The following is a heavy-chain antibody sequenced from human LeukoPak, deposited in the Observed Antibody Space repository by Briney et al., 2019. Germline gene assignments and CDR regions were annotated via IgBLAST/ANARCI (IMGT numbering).Heavy chain of an antibody. Sequence: SETLSLTCAVYGGSFSGYYWSWIRQPPGKGLEWIGEINHSGSTNYNPSLKSRVTISVDTSKNQFSLKLSSVTAADTAVYYCARGRGWLQLFDYWGQGTLVTVSS. J-gene: IGHJ4*02. V-gene: IGHV4-34*01. D-gene: IGHD5-24*01. CDR1: GGSFSGYY. CDR3: ARGRGWLQLFDY. CDR2: INHSGST.